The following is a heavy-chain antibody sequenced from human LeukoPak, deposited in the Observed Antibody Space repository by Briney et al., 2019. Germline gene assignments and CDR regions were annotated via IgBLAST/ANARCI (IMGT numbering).Heavy chain of an antibody. J-gene: IGHJ4*02. V-gene: IGHV3-23*01. CDR3: AREYSGYDSCFDY. D-gene: IGHD5-12*01. CDR1: GFTFSSYA. Sequence: AGGSLRLSCAASGFTFSSYAMSWVRQAPGKGLEWVSTISGRAGSTHYADSVKGRFTISRDNSKNTLYLQMNSLRAEDTAVYYCAREYSGYDSCFDYWGQGTLVTVSS. CDR2: ISGRAGST.